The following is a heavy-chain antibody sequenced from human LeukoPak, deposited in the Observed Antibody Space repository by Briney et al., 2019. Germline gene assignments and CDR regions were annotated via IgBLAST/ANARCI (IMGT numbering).Heavy chain of an antibody. D-gene: IGHD5-18*01. CDR2: ISWNSGSI. CDR3: AKSAMVTLGYFDY. V-gene: IGHV3-9*01. Sequence: AGRSLRLSCAASGFTFGDYAMHWVRHAPGKGMEWVSGISWNSGSIGYADSVKGLFTISIDNSKNSLYLQMNNLRAEDTALYYCAKSAMVTLGYFDYWGEGTLVTVSS. J-gene: IGHJ4*02. CDR1: GFTFGDYA.